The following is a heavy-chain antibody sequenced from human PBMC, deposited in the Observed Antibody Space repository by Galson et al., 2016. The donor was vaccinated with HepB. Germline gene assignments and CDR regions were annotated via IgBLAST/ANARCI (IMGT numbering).Heavy chain of an antibody. V-gene: IGHV3-53*01. Sequence: SLRLSCAASGFSVSGNYMSWVRQAPGKGLEWLSVIYSDGSTSHIDSVKGRFTISNDKSKNTLYLQMNSLRVDDTAVYYCARAPHDYGDYIDGCDVWGQGTMVTVSS. D-gene: IGHD4-17*01. CDR1: GFSVSGNY. CDR2: IYSDGST. CDR3: ARAPHDYGDYIDGCDV. J-gene: IGHJ3*01.